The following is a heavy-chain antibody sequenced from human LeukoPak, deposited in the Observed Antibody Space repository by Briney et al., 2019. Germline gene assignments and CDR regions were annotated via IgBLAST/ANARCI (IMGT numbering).Heavy chain of an antibody. V-gene: IGHV4-59*01. CDR2: IYYSGST. D-gene: IGHD3-22*01. J-gene: IGHJ4*02. CDR1: GGSLSSYY. Sequence: SETLSLTCTVSGGSLSSYYWSWLRQPPGKGLERIGYIYYSGSTNYNPSLKSRVTISVDTSKNQFSLKLNSVAAADTAVYYCARRPDYYDKSGYYYFDYWGQGTLVTVSS. CDR3: ARRPDYYDKSGYYYFDY.